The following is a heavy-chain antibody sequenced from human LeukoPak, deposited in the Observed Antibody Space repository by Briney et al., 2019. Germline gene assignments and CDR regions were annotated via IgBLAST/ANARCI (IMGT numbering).Heavy chain of an antibody. V-gene: IGHV3-23*01. CDR2: ISGSGGST. CDR3: AKDREVITGSAFDS. D-gene: IGHD3-22*01. CDR1: GFTFSSYA. J-gene: IGHJ3*02. Sequence: PGGSLRLSCAASGFTFSSYAMSWVRQAPGKGLEGVSCISGSGGSTYYADYVKGRFTISRDNSKNTLYLQMNSLRAEDTALYYCAKDREVITGSAFDSGGQGTVVTVSS.